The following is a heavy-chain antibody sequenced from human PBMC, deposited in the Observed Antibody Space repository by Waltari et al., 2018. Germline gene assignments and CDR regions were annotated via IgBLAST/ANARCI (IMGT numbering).Heavy chain of an antibody. CDR1: GYTFTGYY. J-gene: IGHJ1*01. CDR3: AREGDPSITIFGDKDFQH. Sequence: QVQLVQSGAEVKKPGASVKVSCKASGYTFTGYYMHWVRQAPGQGLEWMGWINPNSGGTNYAQKFQGRVTMTRDTSISTAYMELSRLRSDDTAVYYCAREGDPSITIFGDKDFQHWGQGTLVTVSS. CDR2: INPNSGGT. V-gene: IGHV1-2*02. D-gene: IGHD3-3*01.